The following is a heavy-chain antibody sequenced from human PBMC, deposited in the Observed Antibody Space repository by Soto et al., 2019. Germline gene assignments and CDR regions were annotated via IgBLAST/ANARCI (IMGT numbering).Heavy chain of an antibody. J-gene: IGHJ5*02. Sequence: QVQLVQSGAEVKKPGSSVKVSCKASGGTFSSYGISWVRQAPGQGLEWMGGIIPIFGTANYAQKFQGRVTITADESTSTAYMELSSLRSEDTAVYYCARDKATGTTGWFDPWGQGTLVTVSS. CDR1: GGTFSSYG. CDR3: ARDKATGTTGWFDP. CDR2: IIPIFGTA. V-gene: IGHV1-69*12. D-gene: IGHD1-1*01.